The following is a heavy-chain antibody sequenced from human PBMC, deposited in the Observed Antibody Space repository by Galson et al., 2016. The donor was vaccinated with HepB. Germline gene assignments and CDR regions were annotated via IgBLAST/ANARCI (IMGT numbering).Heavy chain of an antibody. CDR3: ATGPPPKRLDS. CDR2: IYHSGST. CDR1: GFTVSSNY. Sequence: SLRLSCAASGFTVSSNYMSWVRQPPGKGLEWIGEIYHSGSTNYNPSLQSRVTISVDKSKNQFSLNLSPVTAADTAVYYCATGPPPKRLDSWGQGILVTVSS. J-gene: IGHJ5*01. V-gene: IGHV4-4*02.